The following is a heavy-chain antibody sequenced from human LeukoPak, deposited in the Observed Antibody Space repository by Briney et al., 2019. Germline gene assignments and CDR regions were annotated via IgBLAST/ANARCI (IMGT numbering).Heavy chain of an antibody. D-gene: IGHD6-13*01. Sequence: GRSLRLSCAASGFTFSSYAMHWVRQAPGKGLEWVAVISYDGSNKYYADSVKGRFTISRDDSKNTLYLQMNSLRAEDTAVYYCARDRDGSSWYYYYYGMDVWGQGTTVTVSS. J-gene: IGHJ6*02. V-gene: IGHV3-30*04. CDR3: ARDRDGSSWYYYYYGMDV. CDR2: ISYDGSNK. CDR1: GFTFSSYA.